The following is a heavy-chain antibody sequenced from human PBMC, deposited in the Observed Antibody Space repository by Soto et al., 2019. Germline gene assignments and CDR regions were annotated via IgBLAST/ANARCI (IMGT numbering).Heavy chain of an antibody. D-gene: IGHD4-17*01. V-gene: IGHV4-59*01. CDR1: GGSISSYY. CDR3: ARYAFHTGTTYFDY. J-gene: IGHJ4*02. CDR2: IYYSGST. Sequence: SETLSLTCTVSGGSISSYYWSWIRQPPGKGLEWIGYIYYSGSTNYNPSLKSRVTISVDTSKNQFSLKLSSVTAADTAVYYCARYAFHTGTTYFDYWGQGTLVTVSS.